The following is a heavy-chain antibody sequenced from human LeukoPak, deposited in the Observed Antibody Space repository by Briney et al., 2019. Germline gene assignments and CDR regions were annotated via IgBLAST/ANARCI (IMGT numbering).Heavy chain of an antibody. Sequence: SETLSLTCAVSGGSISSGGYSWSWIRQPPGKGLEWIGYIYHSGSTNYNPSLKSRVTISVDTSKNQFSLKLSSVTAADTAVYYCARARQWELPPGYYYYGMDVWGQGTTVTVSS. CDR1: GGSISSGGYS. CDR3: ARARQWELPPGYYYYGMDV. CDR2: IYHSGST. V-gene: IGHV4-30-2*01. J-gene: IGHJ6*02. D-gene: IGHD1-26*01.